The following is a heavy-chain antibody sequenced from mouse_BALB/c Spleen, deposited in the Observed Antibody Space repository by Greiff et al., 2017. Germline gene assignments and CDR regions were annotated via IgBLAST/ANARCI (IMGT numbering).Heavy chain of an antibody. D-gene: IGHD2-4*01. CDR1: GFTFSSYG. V-gene: IGHV5-6-3*01. CDR3: ARDSYYDYDGYYAMDY. CDR2: INSNGGST. J-gene: IGHJ4*01. Sequence: EVHLVESGGGLVQPGGSLKLSCAASGFTFSSYGMSWVRQTPDKRLELVATINSNGGSTYYPDSVKGRFTISRDNAKNTLYLQMSSLKSEDTAMYYCARDSYYDYDGYYAMDYWGRGTSVTVSS.